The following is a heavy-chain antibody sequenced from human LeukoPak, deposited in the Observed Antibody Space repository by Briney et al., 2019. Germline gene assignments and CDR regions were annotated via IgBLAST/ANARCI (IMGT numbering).Heavy chain of an antibody. J-gene: IGHJ4*02. CDR3: AREGEMATINYFDY. V-gene: IGHV3-30*14. CDR1: GFTFSSYA. Sequence: GGSLRLSCAASGFTFSSYAMHWVRQAPGKGLEWVAVISYDGGNKYYADSVKGRFTISRDNSKNTLYLQMNSLRAEDTAVYYCAREGEMATINYFDYWGQGTLVTVSS. CDR2: ISYDGGNK. D-gene: IGHD5-24*01.